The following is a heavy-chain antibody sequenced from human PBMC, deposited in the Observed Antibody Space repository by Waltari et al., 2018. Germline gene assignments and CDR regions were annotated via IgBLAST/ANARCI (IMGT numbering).Heavy chain of an antibody. Sequence: EVQLLESGGGLVQPGGSLRLSCAASGFTFNDYGLNWVRQAPGKGLEWVSGVSGNGANTFYADSVKGRFVISRDNSKNTVYLEMNSLRADDTAVYYCAKVRGIYYNYFFDFWGQGALVAVSS. D-gene: IGHD1-26*01. CDR1: GFTFNDYG. J-gene: IGHJ4*02. V-gene: IGHV3-23*01. CDR2: VSGNGANT. CDR3: AKVRGIYYNYFFDF.